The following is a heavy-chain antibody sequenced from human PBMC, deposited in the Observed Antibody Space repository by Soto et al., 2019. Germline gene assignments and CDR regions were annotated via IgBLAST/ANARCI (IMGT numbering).Heavy chain of an antibody. CDR2: VYYSGTS. V-gene: IGHV4-39*01. CDR1: GDSIRNSGHY. D-gene: IGHD6-19*01. CDR3: ARPATVAPTDAFQV. J-gene: IGHJ3*01. Sequence: QVHLQESGPRLVEPSETLSLTCTVSGDSIRNSGHYWGWVRQPPGKGLEWIGSVYYSGTSFRKPSLKSRLTMSVNTSKTHFSLKLTSVTAADTAIYYCARPATVAPTDAFQVWSQGTLVTVSS.